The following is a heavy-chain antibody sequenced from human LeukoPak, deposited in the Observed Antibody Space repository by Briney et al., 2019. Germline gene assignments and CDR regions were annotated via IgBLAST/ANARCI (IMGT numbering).Heavy chain of an antibody. CDR3: ARGFGAEAGD. J-gene: IGHJ4*02. Sequence: GGSLRLSCAASGFTFSSYTMNWIRQPPGKGLEWVSSITITGSYIYYADSVKGRFTVSRDNAKNSLYLQMNSLRGDDTAVYYCARGFGAEAGDWGQGTLVTVSA. V-gene: IGHV3-21*01. D-gene: IGHD6-19*01. CDR1: GFTFSSYT. CDR2: ITITGSYI.